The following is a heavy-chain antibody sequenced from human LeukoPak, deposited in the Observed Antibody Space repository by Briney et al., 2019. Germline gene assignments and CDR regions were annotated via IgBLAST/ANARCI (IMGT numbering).Heavy chain of an antibody. J-gene: IGHJ4*02. V-gene: IGHV3-21*01. CDR2: ISSSSTYI. CDR1: GFTFSSYS. D-gene: IGHD5-24*01. CDR3: AKEIENYFDF. Sequence: GGSLRLSCAASGFTFSSYSMNWVRQAPGKGLEWVSSISSSSTYISYADSVRGRFTISRDNAKNSLYLQMNSLRADDTAVYYCAKEIENYFDFWGQGTLVTVSS.